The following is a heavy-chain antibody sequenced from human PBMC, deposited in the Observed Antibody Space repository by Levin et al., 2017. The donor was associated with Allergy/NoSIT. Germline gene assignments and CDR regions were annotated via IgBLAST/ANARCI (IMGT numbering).Heavy chain of an antibody. CDR1: GGSISSYY. CDR2: IYYSGST. J-gene: IGHJ3*02. V-gene: IGHV4-59*01. D-gene: IGHD2-15*01. CDR3: ARGCSVGSCYGDAFDI. Sequence: SETLSLTCTVSGGSISSYYWSWIRQPPGKGLEWIGYIYYSGSTNYNPSLKSRVTISVDTSKNQFSLKLSSVTAADTAVYYCARGCSVGSCYGDAFDIWGQGTMVTVSS.